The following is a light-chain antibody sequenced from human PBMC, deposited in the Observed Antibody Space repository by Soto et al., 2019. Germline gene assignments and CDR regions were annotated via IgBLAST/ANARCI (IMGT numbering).Light chain of an antibody. CDR3: CSYAGSHTWV. J-gene: IGLJ3*02. CDR2: DVT. V-gene: IGLV2-11*01. Sequence: QSALTQPRSVSGSPGQSVTISCTGTSSDVGGYNLVSWYQQHPGKAPKLMIYDVTKRPSGVPDRFSGSKSGNTASLTISGLQAEDEADYSCCSYAGSHTWVFGGGTKVTVL. CDR1: SSDVGGYNL.